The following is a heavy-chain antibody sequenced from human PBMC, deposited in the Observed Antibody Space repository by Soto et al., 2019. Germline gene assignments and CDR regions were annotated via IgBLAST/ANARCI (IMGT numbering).Heavy chain of an antibody. CDR1: GYTFTSYD. Sequence: GASVKVSCKASGYTFTSYDINWVRQATGQGLEWMGWMNPNSGNTGYAQKFQGRVTMTRNTSISTAYMELSSLRFEDTAVYYCARGRGCSGGSCSESVRNFDYWGQGTLVTVSS. CDR3: ARGRGCSGGSCSESVRNFDY. J-gene: IGHJ4*02. D-gene: IGHD2-15*01. CDR2: MNPNSGNT. V-gene: IGHV1-8*01.